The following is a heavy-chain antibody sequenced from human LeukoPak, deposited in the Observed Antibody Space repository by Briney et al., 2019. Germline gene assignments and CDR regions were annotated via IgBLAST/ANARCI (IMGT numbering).Heavy chain of an antibody. J-gene: IGHJ6*03. V-gene: IGHV1-69*13. CDR1: GGTFSSYA. CDR3: ARAMGEQDCSSTSCYTYYYYYMDV. CDR2: IIPIFRTA. Sequence: SVKVSCTASGGTFSSYAISWVRQAPGQGLEWMGGIIPIFRTANYAQKFQGRVTITADESTSTAYMELSSLRSENTAVYYCARAMGEQDCSSTSCYTYYYYYMDVWGKGTTVTVSS. D-gene: IGHD2-2*02.